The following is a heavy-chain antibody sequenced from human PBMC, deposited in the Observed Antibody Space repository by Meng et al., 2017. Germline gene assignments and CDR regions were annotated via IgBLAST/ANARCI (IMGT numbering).Heavy chain of an antibody. CDR1: GGSFSGYY. V-gene: IGHV4-34*01. CDR3: ARRGIAARPFYY. D-gene: IGHD6-6*01. J-gene: IGHJ4*02. Sequence: QGNLERWGAGLLKPSGTLSLPCAVYGGSFSGYYWSWIRQPPGKGLEWIGEINHSGSTNYNPSLKSRVTISVDTSKNQFSLKLSSVTAADTAVYYCARRGIAARPFYYWGQGTLVTVSS. CDR2: INHSGST.